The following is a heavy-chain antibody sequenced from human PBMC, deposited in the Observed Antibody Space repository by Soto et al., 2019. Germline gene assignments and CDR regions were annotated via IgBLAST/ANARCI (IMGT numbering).Heavy chain of an antibody. CDR1: GGSISSGDYY. D-gene: IGHD3-10*01. CDR2: ITYSGST. V-gene: IGHV4-30-4*01. J-gene: IGHJ4*02. Sequence: QVQLQESGPGLVKPSQTLSLTCTVSGGSISSGDYYWSWIRQPPGKGLEWIGYITYSGSTYYNPSLNRRVTSSVGTSKNQFSLKLCSVTAAVTAAYYCARNLHWFDPVCFPSGPDYWGQGTLVNVSS. CDR3: ARNLHWFDPVCFPSGPDY.